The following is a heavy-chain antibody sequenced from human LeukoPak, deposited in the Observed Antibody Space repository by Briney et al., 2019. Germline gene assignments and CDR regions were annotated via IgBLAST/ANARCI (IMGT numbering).Heavy chain of an antibody. CDR1: GGSISSYY. V-gene: IGHV4-4*07. J-gene: IGHJ6*03. CDR2: IYTSGST. D-gene: IGHD6-13*01. CDR3: ARVMWGRDSSSYTGYYYYYYMDV. Sequence: SETLSLTCTVSGGSISSYYWSWIRQPAGQGLEWIGRIYTSGSTNSNPSLKSRVTMSVDTSKNQFSLKLSSVTAADTAVYYCARVMWGRDSSSYTGYYYYYYMDVWGKGTTVTVSS.